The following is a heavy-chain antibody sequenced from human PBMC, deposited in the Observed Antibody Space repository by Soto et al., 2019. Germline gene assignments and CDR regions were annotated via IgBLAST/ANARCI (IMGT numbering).Heavy chain of an antibody. J-gene: IGHJ4*02. D-gene: IGHD6-19*01. V-gene: IGHV3-30*18. Sequence: PGGSLRLSCAASVFTFSSYGMHWFRQAPGKGLEWVAVISYDGSNKYYADSVKGRFTISRDNSKNTLYLQMNSLRAEDTAVYYCAKDPRVYSSGWPYFDYWGQGTLVTVSS. CDR2: ISYDGSNK. CDR1: VFTFSSYG. CDR3: AKDPRVYSSGWPYFDY.